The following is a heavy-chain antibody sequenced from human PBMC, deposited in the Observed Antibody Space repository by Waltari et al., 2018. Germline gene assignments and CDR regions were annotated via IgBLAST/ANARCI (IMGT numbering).Heavy chain of an antibody. Sequence: QVQLQQWGAGLLKPSETLSLTCAVFGGSFNGYYWNWIRQPPGKGLEWIGEINHSGSSNYNPSLKTRVTISVDTSKNQFSLKLSSVTAADTAVYYCARDPAAMYSYGPLFDLWGRGTLVTVSS. CDR1: GGSFNGYY. J-gene: IGHJ2*01. V-gene: IGHV4-34*01. CDR3: ARDPAAMYSYGPLFDL. D-gene: IGHD5-18*01. CDR2: INHSGSS.